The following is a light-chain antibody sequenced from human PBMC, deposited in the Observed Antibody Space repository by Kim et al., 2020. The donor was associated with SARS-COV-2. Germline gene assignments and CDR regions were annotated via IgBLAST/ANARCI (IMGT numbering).Light chain of an antibody. J-gene: IGLJ2*01. V-gene: IGLV2-14*03. CDR3: SSYTTTNTVV. CDR2: GVN. CDR1: SSDICAYNY. Sequence: GQSITISCTGTSSDICAYNYVSWFQQHPGKAPKVMIYGVNNRPSGISSRFSGSKSGNTASLTISGLQTDDEADYYCSSYTTTNTVVFGGGTQLTVL.